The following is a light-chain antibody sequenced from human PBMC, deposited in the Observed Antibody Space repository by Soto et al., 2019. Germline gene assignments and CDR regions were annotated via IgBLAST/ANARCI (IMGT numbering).Light chain of an antibody. J-gene: IGKJ4*01. Sequence: EIVMTQSPATLSVSPGERATLSCTTSESVRDNLAWYQKKPGQAPRLVIYGASTRATGIPARFSGSGSGTEFTLIISSLQSEDFAVYYCQHYDNWPLTFGGGTKVEIK. CDR1: ESVRDN. CDR3: QHYDNWPLT. V-gene: IGKV3-15*01. CDR2: GAS.